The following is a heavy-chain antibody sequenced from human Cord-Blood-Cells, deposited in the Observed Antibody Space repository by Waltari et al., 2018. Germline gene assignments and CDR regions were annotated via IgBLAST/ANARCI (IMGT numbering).Heavy chain of an antibody. J-gene: IGHJ3*02. V-gene: IGHV3-30*04. CDR1: GFTFRSYA. Sequence: QVQLVESGGGVVQPGRSLRLSCAASGFTFRSYAMHWARQAPGKGMGWVAVISNDGSNKYYADSMKGRFTISRDNSKNTLYLQMNSLRAEDTAVYYCARSHGYNDAFDIWGQGTMVTVSS. CDR3: ARSHGYNDAFDI. CDR2: ISNDGSNK. D-gene: IGHD5-12*01.